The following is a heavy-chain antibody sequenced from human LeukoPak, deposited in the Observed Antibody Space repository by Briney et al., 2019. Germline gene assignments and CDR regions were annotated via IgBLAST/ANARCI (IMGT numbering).Heavy chain of an antibody. J-gene: IGHJ4*02. V-gene: IGHV4-39*01. CDR3: ARLSGYSSSSGYY. Sequence: SETLSLTCTVSGGSISSSSYYWGWIRKPPGKGLEWIGSIYYSGSTYYNPSLKSRVIISVDTSKNQFSLKLSSVTAADTAVYYCARLSGYSSSSGYYWGQGTLVTVSS. D-gene: IGHD6-6*01. CDR2: IYYSGST. CDR1: GGSISSSSYY.